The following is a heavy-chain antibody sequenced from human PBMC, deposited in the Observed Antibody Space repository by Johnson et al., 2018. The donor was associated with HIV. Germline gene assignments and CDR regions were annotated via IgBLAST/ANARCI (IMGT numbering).Heavy chain of an antibody. D-gene: IGHD6-13*01. V-gene: IGHV3-30*04. CDR3: TTCSRSGAFDI. J-gene: IGHJ3*02. Sequence: QMLLVESGGGLVQPGGSLRLSCAASGFTFSSYAMHWVRQAPGKGLEWVAVISYDGGTTDYAAPVKGRFTISRDDSKNTLYLQMNSLKTEDTAVYYCTTCSRSGAFDIWGQGTMVTVSS. CDR2: ISYDGGTT. CDR1: GFTFSSYA.